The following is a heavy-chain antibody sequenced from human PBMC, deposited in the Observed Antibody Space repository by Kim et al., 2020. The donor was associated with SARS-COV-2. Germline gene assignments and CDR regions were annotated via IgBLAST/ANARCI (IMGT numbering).Heavy chain of an antibody. D-gene: IGHD2-15*01. CDR3: ARAGGLLD. V-gene: IGHV4-39*07. CDR2: SGST. Sequence: SGSTYYKPSLKSRATISVDTSKNPFSLKLSSVTAADTAVYYCARAGGLLDWGQGTLVTVSS. J-gene: IGHJ4*02.